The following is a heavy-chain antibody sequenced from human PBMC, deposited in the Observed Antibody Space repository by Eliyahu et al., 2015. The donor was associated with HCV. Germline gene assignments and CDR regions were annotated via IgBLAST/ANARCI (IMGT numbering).Heavy chain of an antibody. D-gene: IGHD3-16*02. V-gene: IGHV4-31*03. CDR2: IYYSGSA. CDR3: ARVGSRTYPFDY. Sequence: QLQLQESGPGLVKPSQTLSLTCTVSGGSXRSGGYYWSWIRQHPGKGLEWIGYIYYSGSAYYNPSLKSRVTISVDTSKNQFSLNLNSVTAADTALYYCARVGSRTYPFDYWGQGALVTVSS. J-gene: IGHJ4*02. CDR1: GGSXRSGGYY.